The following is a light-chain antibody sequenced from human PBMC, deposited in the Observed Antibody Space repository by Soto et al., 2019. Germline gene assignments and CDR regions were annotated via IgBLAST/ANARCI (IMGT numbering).Light chain of an antibody. V-gene: IGLV2-14*01. CDR3: SSYTSSSTRV. J-gene: IGLJ3*02. CDR1: SSDVGGYNY. CDR2: EVS. Sequence: QSALTQPASVSGSPGQSMTISRTGTSSDVGGYNYVSWYQQHPGKAPKLMIYEVSNRPSGVSNRFSGSKSGNTASLTISGLQAEDEADYYCSSYTSSSTRVFGGGTKLTVL.